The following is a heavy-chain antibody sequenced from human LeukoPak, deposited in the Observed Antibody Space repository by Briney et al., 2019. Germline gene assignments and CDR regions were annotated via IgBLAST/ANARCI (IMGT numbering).Heavy chain of an antibody. D-gene: IGHD5-18*01. J-gene: IGHJ4*02. CDR3: ARGSSSGYDY. V-gene: IGHV3-74*01. CDR2: INNVGSST. Sequence: GGSLRLSCAASGFTFSSYWMHWVRQAPGKGLVWVSRINNVGSSTTYADSVKGRFTISRDNAKNTLYLQMNSLSAEDTAVYYCARGSSSGYDYWGQGTLVTVSS. CDR1: GFTFSSYW.